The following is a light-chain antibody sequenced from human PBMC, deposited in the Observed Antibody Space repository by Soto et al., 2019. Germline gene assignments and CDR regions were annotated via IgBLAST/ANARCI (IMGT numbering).Light chain of an antibody. CDR3: QQRSNWPRT. J-gene: IGKJ2*01. CDR2: DAS. V-gene: IGKV3-11*01. CDR1: QSLSTF. Sequence: EIVLTQSPATLSLSPGERATLCCRASQSLSTFLAWYQQKPGQAPRLLIYDASNRATGIPARFSGSGSGTDFTLTISSLEPEDFAVYYCQQRSNWPRTFGQGTKVDIK.